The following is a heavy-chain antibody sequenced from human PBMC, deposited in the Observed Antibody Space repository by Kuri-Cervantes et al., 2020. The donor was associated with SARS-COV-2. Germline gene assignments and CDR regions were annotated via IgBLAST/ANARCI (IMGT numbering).Heavy chain of an antibody. Sequence: ASVKVSCKASGYTFTSNCIHWVRQAPGQGPEWMGAINTSGVGTTYAQKFQGRVTMTRATSTSTAYMELRSLRSDDTAVYYCARDEIFGARPGDYYGMYVWGQGTMVTVSS. CDR3: ARDEIFGARPGDYYGMYV. D-gene: IGHD3-3*01. CDR1: GYTFTSNC. V-gene: IGHV1-46*01. J-gene: IGHJ6*02. CDR2: INTSGVGT.